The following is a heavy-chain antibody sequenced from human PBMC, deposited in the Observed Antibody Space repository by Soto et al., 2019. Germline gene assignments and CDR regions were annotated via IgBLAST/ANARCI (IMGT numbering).Heavy chain of an antibody. Sequence: SETLSLTCTVSGGSISSSNWRSWVRQPPGKGLEWIGEIYHSGSTNYNPSLKSRVTISVDKSKNQFSLKLSSVTAADTAVYYCARVSGRYYYGMDVWGQGNTVTVSS. J-gene: IGHJ6*02. CDR1: GGSISSSNW. V-gene: IGHV4-4*02. CDR3: ARVSGRYYYGMDV. D-gene: IGHD1-26*01. CDR2: IYHSGST.